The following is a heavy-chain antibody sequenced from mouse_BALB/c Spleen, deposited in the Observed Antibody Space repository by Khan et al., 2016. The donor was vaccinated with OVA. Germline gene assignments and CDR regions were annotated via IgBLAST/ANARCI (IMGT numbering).Heavy chain of an antibody. D-gene: IGHD1-1*01. CDR2: INPSTGYT. CDR1: GYTFTNYS. J-gene: IGHJ2*01. V-gene: IGHV1-4*01. Sequence: VQLQQSGAELAKPGASVKMSCKASGYTFTNYSILWIKQRPGQGLEWIGYINPSTGYTEYNQNFKDKATLTADKSSSTAYMQLSSLTFEDSAVXYWARRGLRGDFDYWGQGTTVTVSA. CDR3: ARRGLRGDFDY.